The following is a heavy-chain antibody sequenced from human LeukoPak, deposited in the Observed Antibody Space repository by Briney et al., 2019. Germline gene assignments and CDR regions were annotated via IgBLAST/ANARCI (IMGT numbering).Heavy chain of an antibody. J-gene: IGHJ3*02. D-gene: IGHD3-22*01. CDR2: IFYSGST. Sequence: PSETLSLTCTVSGGSISSYYWSWIRQPPGKGLKWIGNIFYSGSTYYSPSLKSRVTISLDTSRNQFSLKLNSVTAADTAVYYCAKSNGYGLIDIWGQGTMVTVSS. CDR3: AKSNGYGLIDI. CDR1: GGSISSYY. V-gene: IGHV4-59*12.